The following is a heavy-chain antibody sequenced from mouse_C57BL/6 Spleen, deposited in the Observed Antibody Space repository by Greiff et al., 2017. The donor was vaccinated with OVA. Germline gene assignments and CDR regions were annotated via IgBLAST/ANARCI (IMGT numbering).Heavy chain of an antibody. CDR2: ISYDGSN. V-gene: IGHV3-6*01. CDR3: ARDPSYYSNYSGAY. CDR1: GYSITSGYY. D-gene: IGHD2-5*01. J-gene: IGHJ3*01. Sequence: VQLKESGPGLVKPSQSLSLTCSVTGYSITSGYYWNWIRQFPGNKLEWMGYISYDGSNNYNPSLKNRISITRDTSKNQFFLKLNSVTTEDTATYYCARDPSYYSNYSGAYWGQGTLVTVSA.